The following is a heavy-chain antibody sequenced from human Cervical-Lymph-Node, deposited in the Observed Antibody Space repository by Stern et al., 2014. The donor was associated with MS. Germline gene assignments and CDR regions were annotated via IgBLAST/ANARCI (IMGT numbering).Heavy chain of an antibody. D-gene: IGHD3-10*01. CDR3: ARDGSLSHDY. Sequence: QMQLVQSGAEVKKPGASVKVSCKASGYTFTGYYMHWVRQAPGQGLEWMGRINPNSGRPNYAQQFQGKGTMTRDTSISTAYMELSRLRSDDTAVYYGARDGSLSHDYWGQGTLVTVSS. CDR1: GYTFTGYY. CDR2: INPNSGRP. J-gene: IGHJ4*02. V-gene: IGHV1-2*06.